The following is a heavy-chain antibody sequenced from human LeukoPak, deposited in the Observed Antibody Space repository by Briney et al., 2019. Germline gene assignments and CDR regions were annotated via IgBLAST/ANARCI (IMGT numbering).Heavy chain of an antibody. J-gene: IGHJ5*02. CDR2: INPYNGNT. V-gene: IGHV1-18*01. D-gene: IGHD6-19*01. Sequence: AASVKVSCKASGYNFTNDGLTWVRQAPGQGLEWMGWINPYNGNTNYAQKLQGRATMTTDTSTSTAYMELRNLRSDDTAMYYCAREISGYNSGWYNWFDPWGQGTLVTVSS. CDR3: AREISGYNSGWYNWFDP. CDR1: GYNFTNDG.